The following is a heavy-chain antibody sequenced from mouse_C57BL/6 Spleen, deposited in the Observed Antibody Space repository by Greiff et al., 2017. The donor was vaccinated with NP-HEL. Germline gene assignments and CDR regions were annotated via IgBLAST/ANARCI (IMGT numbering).Heavy chain of an antibody. CDR3: ARLYGNYDYYAMDY. Sequence: EVKLVESGGGLVKPGGSLKLSCAASGFTFSSYAMSWVRQTPEKRLEWVATISDGGSYTYYPDNVKGRFTISRDNAKNNLYLQMSHLKSEDTAMYYCARLYGNYDYYAMDYWGQGTSVTVSS. CDR1: GFTFSSYA. V-gene: IGHV5-4*03. CDR2: ISDGGSYT. J-gene: IGHJ4*01. D-gene: IGHD2-1*01.